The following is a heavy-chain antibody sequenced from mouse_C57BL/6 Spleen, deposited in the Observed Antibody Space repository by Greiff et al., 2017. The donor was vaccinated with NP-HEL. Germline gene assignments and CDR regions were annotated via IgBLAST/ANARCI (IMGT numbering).Heavy chain of an antibody. CDR3: ARHEVGGRWPPYYAMDY. V-gene: IGHV1-62-2*01. J-gene: IGHJ4*01. Sequence: QVQLKQSGAELVKPGASVKLSCKASGYTFTEYTIHWVKQRSGQGLEWIGWFYPGSGSIKYNEKFKDKATLTADKSSSTVYMELSRLTSEDSAVYFCARHEVGGRWPPYYAMDYWGQGTSVTVSS. CDR1: GYTFTEYT. D-gene: IGHD2-3*01. CDR2: FYPGSGSI.